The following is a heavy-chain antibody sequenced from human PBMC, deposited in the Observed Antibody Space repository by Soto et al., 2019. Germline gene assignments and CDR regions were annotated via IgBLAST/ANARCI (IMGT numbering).Heavy chain of an antibody. Sequence: SETLSLTCAVYGGSFSGYYWSWIRQPPGKGLEWIGEINHSGSTNYNPSLKSRVTIPVDTSKNQFSLKLSSVTAADTAVYYCARERARAYYYYYGMDVWGQGTTVTVSS. V-gene: IGHV4-34*01. CDR2: INHSGST. CDR1: GGSFSGYY. J-gene: IGHJ6*02. CDR3: ARERARAYYYYYGMDV.